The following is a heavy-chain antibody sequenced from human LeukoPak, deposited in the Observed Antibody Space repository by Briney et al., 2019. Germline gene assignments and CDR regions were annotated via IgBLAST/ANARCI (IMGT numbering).Heavy chain of an antibody. D-gene: IGHD3-22*01. CDR2: IYYSGST. Sequence: SETLSLTCTVSGGSVSSGSYYWSWIRQPPGKGLEWIGYIYYSGSTYYNPSLKSRVTISVDTSKNQFSLKLSSVTAADTAVYYCARGGPYYYDSSGYFERYYFDYWGQGTLVTVSS. CDR3: ARGGPYYYDSSGYFERYYFDY. J-gene: IGHJ4*02. CDR1: GGSVSSGSYY. V-gene: IGHV4-61*01.